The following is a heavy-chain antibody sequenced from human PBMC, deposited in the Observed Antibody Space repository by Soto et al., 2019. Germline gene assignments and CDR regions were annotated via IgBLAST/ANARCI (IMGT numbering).Heavy chain of an antibody. CDR1: GFTFSSYA. D-gene: IGHD3-22*01. CDR3: AKEADISGYYPDY. Sequence: GGSLRLSCAASGFTFSSYAMSWVRQAPGKGLEWVSVISGSGGSTPYADSVKGGGSVSRENSKNTLHLQVNSVRGEDTAVYYCAKEADISGYYPDYWGQGTQVTVSS. CDR2: ISGSGGST. V-gene: IGHV3-23*01. J-gene: IGHJ4*02.